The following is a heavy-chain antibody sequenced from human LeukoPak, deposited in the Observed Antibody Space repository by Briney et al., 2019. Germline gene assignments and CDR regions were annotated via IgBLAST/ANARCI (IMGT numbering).Heavy chain of an antibody. J-gene: IGHJ4*02. CDR1: GGSINSSSYY. Sequence: SETLSLTCTVSGGSINSSSYYWGWIRQHPGKGLEWIESIYYSGSTYYNPHRQSRITVSVDTSMNQVSLKLSSETTADTAVYNCVPLGFPATRSYDYWGQGTLVTVSS. CDR3: VPLGFPATRSYDY. CDR2: IYYSGST. D-gene: IGHD1-1*01. V-gene: IGHV4-39*01.